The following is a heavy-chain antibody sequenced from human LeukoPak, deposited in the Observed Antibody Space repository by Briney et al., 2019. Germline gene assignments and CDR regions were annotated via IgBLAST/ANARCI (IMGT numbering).Heavy chain of an antibody. J-gene: IGHJ4*02. D-gene: IGHD6-13*01. Sequence: PGGSLRLSCAASGFTFSSYGMHWVRQAPGKGLEWVADIRYDRSNKYYADSVKGRFTISRDNSKNTLYLQMNSLRAEDTAVYYCARDLVAAGYDYWGQGTLVTVSS. CDR3: ARDLVAAGYDY. CDR1: GFTFSSYG. V-gene: IGHV3-33*01. CDR2: IRYDRSNK.